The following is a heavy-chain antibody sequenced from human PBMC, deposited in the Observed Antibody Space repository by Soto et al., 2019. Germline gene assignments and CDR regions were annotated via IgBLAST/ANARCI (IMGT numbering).Heavy chain of an antibody. Sequence: QMQLVQSGPEVQKPGTSVKVSCKASGFTFTASAVQWVRQARGQRLEWIGWIVVGSGKTNDAENFRERVTITRDTSTRTAYMEVPGLRSDDLAVYSCAGGGYAKLRYYPSSYYYGMDVWGQGTTVTVS. CDR2: IVVGSGKT. CDR1: GFTFTASA. CDR3: AGGGYAKLRYYPSSYYYGMDV. V-gene: IGHV1-58*01. J-gene: IGHJ6*02. D-gene: IGHD3-16*01.